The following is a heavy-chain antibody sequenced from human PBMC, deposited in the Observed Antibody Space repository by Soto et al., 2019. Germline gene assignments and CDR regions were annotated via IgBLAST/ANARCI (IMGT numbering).Heavy chain of an antibody. D-gene: IGHD2-8*01. V-gene: IGHV1-69*13. Sequence: ASVKVSCKASGDPFSSYVISWVRQAPGQGLEWMGGIIPIFGTANYAQKSQGRVTITADESTSTAYMELSSLRSEDTAVYYCRVQPQWDYFDYWGQGTLVTVSS. CDR3: RVQPQWDYFDY. J-gene: IGHJ4*01. CDR2: IIPIFGTA. CDR1: GDPFSSYV.